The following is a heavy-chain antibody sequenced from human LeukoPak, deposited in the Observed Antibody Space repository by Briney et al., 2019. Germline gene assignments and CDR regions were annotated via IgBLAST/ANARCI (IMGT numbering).Heavy chain of an antibody. CDR3: ARATLYGDYVRYYFDY. D-gene: IGHD4-17*01. CDR2: INAGNGNT. Sequence: ASVKVSCKASGYTFTSYAMHWVRQAPGQRLEWMGWINAGNGNTKYSQKFQGRVTITRDTSASTAYMELSSLRSEDTAVYYCARATLYGDYVRYYFDYWGQGTLVTVSS. V-gene: IGHV1-3*01. CDR1: GYTFTSYA. J-gene: IGHJ4*02.